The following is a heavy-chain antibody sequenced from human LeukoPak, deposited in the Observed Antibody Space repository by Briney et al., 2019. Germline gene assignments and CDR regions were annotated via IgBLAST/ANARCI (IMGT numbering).Heavy chain of an antibody. CDR1: GFTFSSYG. Sequence: GGSLRLSCAASGFTFSSYGMHWVRQAPGKGLEWVAFIRFDGTIKHYADSVKGRFTISRDNSKNTLYLQMNSLRAEDTAVYSCANGPHYQILTGYYKVRSHLDYWGQGTLVAVSS. CDR3: ANGPHYQILTGYYKVRSHLDY. D-gene: IGHD3-9*01. J-gene: IGHJ4*02. V-gene: IGHV3-30*02. CDR2: IRFDGTIK.